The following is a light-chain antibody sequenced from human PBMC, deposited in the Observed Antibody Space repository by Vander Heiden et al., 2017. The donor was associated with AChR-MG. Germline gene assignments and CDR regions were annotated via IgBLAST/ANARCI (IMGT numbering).Light chain of an antibody. J-gene: IGLJ1*01. CDR1: SAHTSYG. CDR2: LDSDGSN. Sequence: QLVLTPPPSASASVGASVKLTCTLSSAHTSYGIAWHQQQPETGPRYLMKLDSDGSNSKGDGIPDRFSVSRSGAEHYLTISSLQSDDEADYYCQTWGTDTHYVFGTGTKVTVL. V-gene: IGLV4-69*01. CDR3: QTWGTDTHYV.